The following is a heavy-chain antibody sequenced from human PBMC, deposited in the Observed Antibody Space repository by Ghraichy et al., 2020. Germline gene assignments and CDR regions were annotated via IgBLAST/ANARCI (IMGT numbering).Heavy chain of an antibody. CDR3: ARTSIVVVPAALDV. CDR1: GGSVSSGSYY. CDR2: IYYSGST. J-gene: IGHJ6*02. V-gene: IGHV4-61*01. D-gene: IGHD2-2*01. Sequence: SETLSLTCTVSGGSVSSGSYYWSWIRQPPGKGLEWIGYIYYSGSTNYNPSLKSRVTISVDTSKNQFSLKLSSVTAADTAVYYCARTSIVVVPAALDVWGQGTTVTVSS.